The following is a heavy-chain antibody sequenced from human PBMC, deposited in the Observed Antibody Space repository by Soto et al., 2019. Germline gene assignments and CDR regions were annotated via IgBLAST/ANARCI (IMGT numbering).Heavy chain of an antibody. V-gene: IGHV2-5*01. CDR1: GFSLSTSGVG. D-gene: IGHD1-26*01. CDR3: AHSISGSYSVDY. J-gene: IGHJ4*02. Sequence: QITLKESGPTLVKPTQTLTLTCTFSGFSLSTSGVGVGWIRQPPGKALEWLALIYWNDDKRYSPSLKSRLTITKDTSKNPVVLTMTNMDPVDTATYYRAHSISGSYSVDYWGQGTLVTVSS. CDR2: IYWNDDK.